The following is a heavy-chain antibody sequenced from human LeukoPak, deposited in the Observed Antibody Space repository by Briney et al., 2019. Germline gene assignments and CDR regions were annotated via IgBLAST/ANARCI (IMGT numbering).Heavy chain of an antibody. CDR2: IYTSGST. Sequence: PSETLSLTCTVSGGSISSFYWSWIRQPAGKGLEWIGRIYTSGSTNYNPSLKSRVTMSVDTSKNQFSLNLSSVTAVDTAVYYCARGLQAAAGIDYWGQGTLVTVSS. J-gene: IGHJ4*02. CDR3: ARGLQAAAGIDY. D-gene: IGHD6-13*01. V-gene: IGHV4-4*07. CDR1: GGSISSFY.